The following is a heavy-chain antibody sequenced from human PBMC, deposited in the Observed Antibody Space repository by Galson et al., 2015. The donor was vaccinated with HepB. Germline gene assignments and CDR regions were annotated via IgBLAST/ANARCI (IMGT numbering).Heavy chain of an antibody. D-gene: IGHD3-22*01. CDR3: ARERNYYDSSGPFDY. V-gene: IGHV1-69*13. CDR2: IIPIFGTA. J-gene: IGHJ4*02. CDR1: GGTFSSYA. Sequence: SVKVSCKASGGTFSSYAISWVRQAPGQGLEWMGGIIPIFGTANYAQKFQGRVTITADESTSTAYMELSSLRSEDTAVYYCARERNYYDSSGPFDYWGQGTLVTVSS.